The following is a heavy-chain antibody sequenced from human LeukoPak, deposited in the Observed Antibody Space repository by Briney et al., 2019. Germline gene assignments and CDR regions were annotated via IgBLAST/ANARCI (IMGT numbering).Heavy chain of an antibody. D-gene: IGHD3-22*01. Sequence: GGSLRLSCAASGFTVSSNYMSWVRQAPGKGLEWVSVIYSGGSTYYADSVKGRFTISRDNSKNTLYLQMNNLRAEDTAVYYCAKDRAYYYDSSGYYHFDYWGQGTLVTVSS. CDR1: GFTVSSNY. CDR2: IYSGGST. J-gene: IGHJ4*02. CDR3: AKDRAYYYDSSGYYHFDY. V-gene: IGHV3-53*01.